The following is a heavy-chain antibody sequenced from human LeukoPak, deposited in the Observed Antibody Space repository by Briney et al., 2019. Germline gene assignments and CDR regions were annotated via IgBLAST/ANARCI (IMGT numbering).Heavy chain of an antibody. Sequence: GTSVKVSCKASGFTFTSSAMQWVRQARGQRLEWIGWIVVGSGNTNYAQKFQERVTITRDMSTSTAYMELSSLRSEDTAVYYCAADQDLLEQWSPYYYGMDVWGQGTTVTVSS. J-gene: IGHJ6*02. D-gene: IGHD2-15*01. CDR2: IVVGSGNT. CDR3: AADQDLLEQWSPYYYGMDV. CDR1: GFTFTSSA. V-gene: IGHV1-58*02.